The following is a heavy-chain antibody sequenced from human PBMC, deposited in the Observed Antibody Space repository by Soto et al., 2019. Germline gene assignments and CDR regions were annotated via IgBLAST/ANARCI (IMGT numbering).Heavy chain of an antibody. CDR2: ISGSGGST. CDR1: GFTFSSYA. Sequence: EVQLLESGGGLVQPGGSLRLSCAASGFTFSSYAMSWVRQAPGKGLGWVSAISGSGGSTYYADSVKGRFTISRDNSKNTLYLQMNSLRAEDTAVYYCAKVGGSYDTGGYWGQGTLVTVSS. D-gene: IGHD1-26*01. CDR3: AKVGGSYDTGGY. V-gene: IGHV3-23*01. J-gene: IGHJ4*02.